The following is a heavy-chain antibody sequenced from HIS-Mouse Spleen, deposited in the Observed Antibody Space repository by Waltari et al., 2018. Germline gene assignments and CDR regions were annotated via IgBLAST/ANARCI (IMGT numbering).Heavy chain of an antibody. J-gene: IGHJ6*02. Sequence: QVQLVQSGAEVKKPGASVKVSCKASGYTFTGYYMHWVRQAPGQGLEWMGWINPNSGGTNYAQKFQGRVTITADKSTSTAYMELSSLRSEDTAVYYCARLFRSVTPIYYGMDVWGQGTTVTVSS. V-gene: IGHV1-2*02. CDR2: INPNSGGT. CDR1: GYTFTGYY. D-gene: IGHD2-21*02. CDR3: ARLFRSVTPIYYGMDV.